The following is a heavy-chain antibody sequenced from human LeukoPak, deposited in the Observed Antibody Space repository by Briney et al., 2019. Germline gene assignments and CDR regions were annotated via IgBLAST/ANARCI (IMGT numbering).Heavy chain of an antibody. J-gene: IGHJ6*03. CDR2: ISSSSSYI. CDR1: GFTFSSYS. D-gene: IGHD3-3*01. CDR3: ARDGITIFGVVIIGSCPIDV. V-gene: IGHV3-21*01. Sequence: GGSLRLSCAASGFTFSSYSMNWVRQAPGKGLEWVSSISSSSSYIYYADSVKGRFTISRDNAKNSLYLQMNSLRAEDTAVYYCARDGITIFGVVIIGSCPIDVWGKGTTVTVSS.